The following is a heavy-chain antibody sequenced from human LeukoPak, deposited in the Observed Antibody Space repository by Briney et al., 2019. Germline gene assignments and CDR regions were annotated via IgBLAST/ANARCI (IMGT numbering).Heavy chain of an antibody. CDR3: ARDYYGSGYRYFYHMDV. J-gene: IGHJ6*03. Sequence: ASVKVSCKASGGTFSSYAISWVRQAPGQGLEWMGGIIPIFGTANYAQKFQGRVTITTDESTSTAYMELSSLRSEDTAVYYCARDYYGSGYRYFYHMDVWGKGTTVTVSS. CDR2: IIPIFGTA. CDR1: GGTFSSYA. D-gene: IGHD3-10*01. V-gene: IGHV1-69*05.